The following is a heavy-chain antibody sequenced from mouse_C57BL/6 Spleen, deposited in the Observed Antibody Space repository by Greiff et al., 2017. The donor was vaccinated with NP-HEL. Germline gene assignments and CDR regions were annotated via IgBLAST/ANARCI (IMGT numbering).Heavy chain of an antibody. V-gene: IGHV3-8*01. CDR2: ISYSGST. D-gene: IGHD2-9*01. Sequence: EVQLVESGPGLAKPSQTLSLTCSVTGYSITSDYWNWIRKFPGNKLEYMGYISYSGSTYYNPSLKSRISITRDTSKNQYYLQLNSVTTEDTATYYCARSSYYGYDGTFFDDWGQGTTLTVSS. CDR3: ARSSYYGYDGTFFDD. J-gene: IGHJ2*01. CDR1: GYSITSDY.